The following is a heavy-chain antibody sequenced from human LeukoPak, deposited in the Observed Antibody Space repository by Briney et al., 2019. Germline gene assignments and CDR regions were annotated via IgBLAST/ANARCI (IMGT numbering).Heavy chain of an antibody. CDR1: GFTFSSHD. Sequence: GGSLRLSCTASGFTFSSHDLSWVRQAPGKGLEWVSSITSDGSSSFYADSVKGRFTISRDNPKNTLYLQMNSLGAEDTAVYYCAKGPPFSSTWYFDFWAQGALVTVSS. J-gene: IGHJ4*02. D-gene: IGHD6-13*01. CDR3: AKGPPFSSTWYFDF. CDR2: ITSDGSSS. V-gene: IGHV3-23*01.